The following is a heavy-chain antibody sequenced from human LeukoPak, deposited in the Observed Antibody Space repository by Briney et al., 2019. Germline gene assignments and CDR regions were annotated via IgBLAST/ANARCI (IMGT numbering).Heavy chain of an antibody. V-gene: IGHV4-39*01. J-gene: IGHJ6*02. CDR3: GRSKSYFYGMDV. CDR2: IYYSGNT. Sequence: PSETLSLTCTVSGGSISSSSYYWGWLRQPPGKGLEWIVTIYYSGNTYYNPSLKSRITISVDTSKNQFSLKLSPVTAADTAVYYCGRSKSYFYGMDVWGQGTTVTVSS. CDR1: GGSISSSSYY.